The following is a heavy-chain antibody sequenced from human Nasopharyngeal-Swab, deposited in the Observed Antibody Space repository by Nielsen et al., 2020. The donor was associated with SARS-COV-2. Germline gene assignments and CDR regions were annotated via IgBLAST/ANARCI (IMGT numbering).Heavy chain of an antibody. Sequence: GGSLRPSCKGSGYSFTDYWIGWVRQMPGKGLEWMAIIYPDDSDTRYSPSFQGQVTISADKSISTAYLQWSSLKASDTAMYYRARLDGYWSQGTLVTVSS. CDR2: IYPDDSDT. D-gene: IGHD3-9*01. V-gene: IGHV5-51*01. CDR3: ARLDGY. CDR1: GYSFTDYW. J-gene: IGHJ4*02.